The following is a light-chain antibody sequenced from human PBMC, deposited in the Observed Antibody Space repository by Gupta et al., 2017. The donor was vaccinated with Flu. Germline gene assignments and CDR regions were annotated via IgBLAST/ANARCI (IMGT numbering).Light chain of an antibody. Sequence: LCERATVNCNSIPTLVANYKDKYYIALYQQKPGQPPKLLIYWASTRESGVPDRFSGSDSETEFTLSISSLQADDVAVYYCQQDDSFPVAFGQGTKLEIK. CDR1: PTLVANYKDKYY. V-gene: IGKV4-1*01. CDR3: QQDDSFPVA. CDR2: WAS. J-gene: IGKJ2*01.